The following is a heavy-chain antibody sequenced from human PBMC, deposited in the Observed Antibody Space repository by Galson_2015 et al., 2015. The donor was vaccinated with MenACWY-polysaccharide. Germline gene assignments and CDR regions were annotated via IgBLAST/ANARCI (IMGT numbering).Heavy chain of an antibody. CDR1: GFTFSSFW. D-gene: IGHD3-22*01. CDR2: IKQDGSEK. CDR3: AREPLDSSGYPRGSVFDL. J-gene: IGHJ2*01. Sequence: SLRLSCAASGFTFSSFWMSWVRQAPGKGLEWVAIIKQDGSEKYYVDSVKGRFSISRDNAKNSLYLQMNSLRSEDTAVYYCAREPLDSSGYPRGSVFDLWGRGSLVTVSS. V-gene: IGHV3-7*01.